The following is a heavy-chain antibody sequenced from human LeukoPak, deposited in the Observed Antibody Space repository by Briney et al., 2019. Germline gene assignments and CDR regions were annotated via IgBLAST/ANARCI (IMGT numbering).Heavy chain of an antibody. CDR2: IYHSGST. Sequence: SETLSLTCAVSGYSISSGYYWGWIRQPPGKGLEWIGIIYHSGSTYYNLSLKSRVTISVDTSKNQFSLRVTSVTAADTAVYYCARHFVRSGSYWADYWGQGTLVTVSS. CDR1: GYSISSGYY. D-gene: IGHD1-26*01. CDR3: ARHFVRSGSYWADY. J-gene: IGHJ4*02. V-gene: IGHV4-38-2*01.